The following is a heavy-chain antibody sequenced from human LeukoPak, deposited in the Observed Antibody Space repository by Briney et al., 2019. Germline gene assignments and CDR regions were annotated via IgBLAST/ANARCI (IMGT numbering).Heavy chain of an antibody. CDR2: IIPIFGTA. J-gene: IGHJ6*03. Sequence: SVKVSCKASGGTFSSYAISWVRQAPGQGLEWMGGIIPIFGTANYAQKFQGRVTITADESTSTAYMELSSLRSEDTAVYYCARGRYSYGYKHYYYYYMDVWGKGTTVTVSS. V-gene: IGHV1-69*13. CDR1: GGTFSSYA. D-gene: IGHD5-18*01. CDR3: ARGRYSYGYKHYYYYYMDV.